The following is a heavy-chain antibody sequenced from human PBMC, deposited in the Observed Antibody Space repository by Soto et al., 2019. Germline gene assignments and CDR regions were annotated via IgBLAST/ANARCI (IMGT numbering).Heavy chain of an antibody. Sequence: EVQVLESGGGLVQPGGSLRLSCAASGFTFSSSAMSWVRQAPRKGLEWVSTISGSGGSTYYADSVKGRFTISRDNSRNTLYLQMNTLRAEDTAVYYCAIYGTSASGRGLDNWVQGTLVTVSS. J-gene: IGHJ4*02. V-gene: IGHV3-23*01. CDR1: GFTFSSSA. D-gene: IGHD3-10*01. CDR2: ISGSGGST. CDR3: AIYGTSASGRGLDN.